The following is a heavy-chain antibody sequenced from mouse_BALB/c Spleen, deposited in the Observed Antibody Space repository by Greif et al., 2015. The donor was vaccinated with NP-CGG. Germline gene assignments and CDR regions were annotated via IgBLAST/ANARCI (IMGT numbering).Heavy chain of an antibody. V-gene: IGHV14-3*02. D-gene: IGHD2-1*01. CDR2: IDPANGNT. CDR3: ARWGGYYGNYLYAMDY. J-gene: IGHJ4*01. Sequence: VQLKESGAELVKPGASVKLSCTASGFNIKDTYMHWVKQRPEQGLEWIGRIDPANGNTKCDPKFQGKATITADTSSNTAYLQLSSLTSEDTAVYYCARWGGYYGNYLYAMDYWGQGTSVTVSS. CDR1: GFNIKDTY.